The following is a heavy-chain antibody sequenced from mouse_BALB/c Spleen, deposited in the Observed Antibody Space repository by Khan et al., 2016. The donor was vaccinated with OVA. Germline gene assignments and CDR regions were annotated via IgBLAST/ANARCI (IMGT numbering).Heavy chain of an antibody. Sequence: QMQLEESGAELAKPGASLKMSCTASGYSFITYWIHWVKQRHGQGLEWIGYIDPSTGYAEYNQKFTDKATLTADKSSSTAYMQLTSLTSEDSAVYYCARRGLNGIFVYWGQGTLVTVSA. V-gene: IGHV1-7*01. J-gene: IGHJ3*01. CDR2: IDPSTGYA. CDR1: GYSFITYW. D-gene: IGHD1-3*01. CDR3: ARRGLNGIFVY.